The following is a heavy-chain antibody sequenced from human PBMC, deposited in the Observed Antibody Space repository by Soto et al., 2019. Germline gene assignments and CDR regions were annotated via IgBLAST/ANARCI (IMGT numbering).Heavy chain of an antibody. Sequence: QVQLVQSGAEVKKPGSSVMVSCKASGGTFSSYAISWVRQAPGQGLEWMGGIIPIFGTANYAQKFQGRVTITADESTSTAYMELSSLRSEDTAVYYCARVGGPIVVVPAAISWFDPWGQGTLVTVSS. CDR1: GGTFSSYA. CDR3: ARVGGPIVVVPAAISWFDP. V-gene: IGHV1-69*01. D-gene: IGHD2-2*01. J-gene: IGHJ5*02. CDR2: IIPIFGTA.